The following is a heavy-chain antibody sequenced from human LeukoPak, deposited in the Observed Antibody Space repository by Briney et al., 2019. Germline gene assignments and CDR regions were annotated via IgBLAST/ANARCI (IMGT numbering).Heavy chain of an antibody. V-gene: IGHV4-59*08. D-gene: IGHD1-26*01. CDR2: MYYSGST. CDR1: GGSISSYY. J-gene: IGHJ5*02. CDR3: ARFEWALSWVDP. Sequence: SETLSLTCTVSGGSISSYYWSWIRQPPGKGLEWIGYMYYSGSTKYNPSLKSRVTISVDTSKNQLSLKLSSVTAADTAVYYCARFEWALSWVDPWGQGTLVTVSS.